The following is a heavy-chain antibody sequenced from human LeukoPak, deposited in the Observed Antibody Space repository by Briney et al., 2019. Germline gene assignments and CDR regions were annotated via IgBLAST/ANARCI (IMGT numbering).Heavy chain of an antibody. V-gene: IGHV4-39*07. D-gene: IGHD5-18*01. J-gene: IGHJ4*02. CDR1: GGSISSSSYY. CDR2: IYYSGST. CDR3: ARIHRGAYSWGNY. Sequence: SETLSLTCTVSGGSISSSSYYWGWIRQPPGKGLEWIGSIYYSGSTYYNPSLKSRVTISVDTSKNQFSLKLSSVTAADTAVYYCARIHRGAYSWGNYWGQGTLVTVSS.